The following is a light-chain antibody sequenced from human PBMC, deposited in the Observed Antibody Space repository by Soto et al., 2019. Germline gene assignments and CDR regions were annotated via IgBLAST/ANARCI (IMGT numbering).Light chain of an antibody. CDR3: HQFGDSPQT. V-gene: IGKV3-20*01. CDR1: QSLSVSY. Sequence: EIVLTQPPGTLSLSPGERATLSCRASQSLSVSYIAWYQQKPGQAPRLLIYSTSTRAAGIPDRFTGRGSGTHFTLAISRLEPEDFAVYYCHQFGDSPQTFGQGTKVDIK. CDR2: STS. J-gene: IGKJ1*01.